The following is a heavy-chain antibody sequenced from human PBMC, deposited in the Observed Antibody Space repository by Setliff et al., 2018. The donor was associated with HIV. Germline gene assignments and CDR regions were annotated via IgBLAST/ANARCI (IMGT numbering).Heavy chain of an antibody. CDR2: IEQPDGGV. D-gene: IGHD6-19*01. J-gene: IGHJ6*03. V-gene: IGHV3-21*01. CDR3: SRLGVAVAGSQTTYSYYYMDV. CDR1: GFTFDSHR. Sequence: PGGSLRLSCIASGFTFDSHRMNWFRQIPGKGLEWVSAIEQPDGGVYADSLIGRFTISRDNAKNSLYLQMNSLRAEDTAVYFCSRLGVAVAGSQTTYSYYYMDVWGKGTTVTVSS.